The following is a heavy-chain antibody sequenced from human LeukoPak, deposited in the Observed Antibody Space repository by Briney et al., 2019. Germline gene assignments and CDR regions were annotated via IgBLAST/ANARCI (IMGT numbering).Heavy chain of an antibody. CDR2: ISGSGGST. Sequence: ETLSLTCAAYGGSFSGYYWSWVRQAPGKGLEWVSAISGSGGSTYYADSVKGRFTISRDNSKNTLYLQMNSLRAEDTAVYYCAKPAGMVRAYYFDYWGQGTLVTVSS. CDR1: GGSFSGYY. J-gene: IGHJ4*02. V-gene: IGHV3-23*01. CDR3: AKPAGMVRAYYFDY. D-gene: IGHD3-10*01.